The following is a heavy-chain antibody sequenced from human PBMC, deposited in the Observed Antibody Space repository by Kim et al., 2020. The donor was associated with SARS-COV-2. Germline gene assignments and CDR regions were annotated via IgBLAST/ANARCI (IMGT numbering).Heavy chain of an antibody. CDR2: T. D-gene: IGHD6-13*01. V-gene: IGHV5-10-1*01. Sequence: TNYSPSFRGHVTNSADKSISTAYLQWSSLTASDTAIYYCARQEGIAASVDYWGQGTLVTVSS. J-gene: IGHJ4*02. CDR3: ARQEGIAASVDY.